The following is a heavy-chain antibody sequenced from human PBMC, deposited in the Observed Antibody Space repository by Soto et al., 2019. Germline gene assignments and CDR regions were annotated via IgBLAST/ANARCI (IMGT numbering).Heavy chain of an antibody. Sequence: PGESLKISCKGSGYSFTSYWIGWVRQMPGKGLEWMGIIYPGDSDTRYSPSFQGQVTISADKSISTAYLQWSSLKASDTAMYYCARHSSLRFLEWLSDYYYGMDVWGQGTTVTVSS. CDR2: IYPGDSDT. CDR1: GYSFTSYW. D-gene: IGHD3-3*01. J-gene: IGHJ6*02. V-gene: IGHV5-51*01. CDR3: ARHSSLRFLEWLSDYYYGMDV.